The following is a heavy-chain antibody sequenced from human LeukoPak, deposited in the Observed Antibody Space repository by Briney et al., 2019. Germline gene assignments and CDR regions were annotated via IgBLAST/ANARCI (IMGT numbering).Heavy chain of an antibody. J-gene: IGHJ4*02. CDR2: IRYDGSNK. CDR1: GFTFSSYG. Sequence: GGSLRLSCVASGFTFSSYGMHWVRQAPGKGLEWVAFIRYDGSNKYYADSVKGRFTISRDNSKNTLYLQMNSLRAEDTAVYYCAKDDSGYDGFDYWGQGTLVTVSS. CDR3: AKDDSGYDGFDY. V-gene: IGHV3-30*02. D-gene: IGHD5-12*01.